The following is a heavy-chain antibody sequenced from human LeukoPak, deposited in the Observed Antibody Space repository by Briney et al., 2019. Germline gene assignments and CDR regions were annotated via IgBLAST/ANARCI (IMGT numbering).Heavy chain of an antibody. CDR3: ARERGKYDSSGYYRLMTGMDAFDV. CDR2: IIPLLGTA. CDR1: GYTFNSYA. D-gene: IGHD3-22*01. Sequence: SVKVSCKASGYTFNSYAISWVRQAPGQGLEWMGGIIPLLGTANYAQNFQGRVTITTDESTSTAYMELSSLRSEDTAVYFCARERGKYDSSGYYRLMTGMDAFDVWGQGTMVTVSS. J-gene: IGHJ3*01. V-gene: IGHV1-69*05.